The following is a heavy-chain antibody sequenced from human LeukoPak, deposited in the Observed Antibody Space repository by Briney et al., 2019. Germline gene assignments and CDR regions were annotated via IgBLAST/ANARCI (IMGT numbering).Heavy chain of an antibody. CDR1: GGSFSGYC. J-gene: IGHJ4*02. CDR2: INHSGST. Sequence: PSETLSLTCAVYGGSFSGYCWSWIRQPPGKGLEWIGEINHSGSTNYNPSLKSRLTISVNTSKNQCSLKLSSVTAADTAVYYCASLRVVAATPAHDYWGQGTLVTVSS. V-gene: IGHV4-34*01. CDR3: ASLRVVAATPAHDY. D-gene: IGHD2-15*01.